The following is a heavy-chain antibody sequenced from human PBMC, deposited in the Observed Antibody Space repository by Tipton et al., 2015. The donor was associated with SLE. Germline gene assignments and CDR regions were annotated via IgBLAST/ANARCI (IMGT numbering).Heavy chain of an antibody. V-gene: IGHV4-30-4*08. CDR3: ARHALLISMVRGVTLPPFDY. Sequence: LRLSCTVSGGSISGGDYYWSWIRQHPGKGLEWIGYIYYSGSTYYNPSLKSRVTISVDTSKNQFSLNLSSVTAADTAVYYCARHALLISMVRGVTLPPFDYWGQGTLVTVSS. J-gene: IGHJ4*02. CDR2: IYYSGST. D-gene: IGHD3-10*01. CDR1: GGSISGGDYY.